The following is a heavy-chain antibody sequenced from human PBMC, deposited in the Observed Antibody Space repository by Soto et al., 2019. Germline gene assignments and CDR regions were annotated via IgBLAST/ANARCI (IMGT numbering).Heavy chain of an antibody. CDR1: GGSFSGYY. CDR3: ARGTKGGSTSSARMAV. V-gene: IGHV4-34*01. D-gene: IGHD2-2*01. J-gene: IGHJ6*03. Sequence: PSETLSLTCAVYGGSFSGYYWSWIRQPPGKGLEWIGEINHSGSTNYNPSLKSRVTISVDTSKNQFSLKLSSVTAADTAVYYCARGTKGGSTSSARMAVWGKGTTGTVSS. CDR2: INHSGST.